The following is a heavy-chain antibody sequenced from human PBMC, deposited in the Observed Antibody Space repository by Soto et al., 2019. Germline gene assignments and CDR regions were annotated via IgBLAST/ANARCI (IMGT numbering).Heavy chain of an antibody. CDR1: GYTLTELS. CDR2: FDPEDGET. CDR3: ATALYYDNSGYYSWRFDL. Sequence: ASVKVSCKVSGYTLTELSMHWVRQAPGKGLEWLGGFDPEDGETFYAKRFQGRITTTEDTSTDTAYMELSSLRSEDTAVYYCATALYYDNSGYYSWRFDLWGQGTLVTVSS. V-gene: IGHV1-24*01. J-gene: IGHJ4*02. D-gene: IGHD3-22*01.